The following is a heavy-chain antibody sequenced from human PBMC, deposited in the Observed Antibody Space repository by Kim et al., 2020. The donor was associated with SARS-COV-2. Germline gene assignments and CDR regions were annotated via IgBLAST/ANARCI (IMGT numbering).Heavy chain of an antibody. CDR3: ARSGWLQFFVFDY. CDR2: ISDDGSNK. Sequence: GGSLRLSCGASGFTFSSYAMHWVRQAPGKGLEWVAVISDDGSNKYYADSVKGRFTISRDNSKNTLYLQMNSLRAEDTAVYYCARSGWLQFFVFDYWGQGTLVTVSS. V-gene: IGHV3-30*04. CDR1: GFTFSSYA. J-gene: IGHJ4*02. D-gene: IGHD5-12*01.